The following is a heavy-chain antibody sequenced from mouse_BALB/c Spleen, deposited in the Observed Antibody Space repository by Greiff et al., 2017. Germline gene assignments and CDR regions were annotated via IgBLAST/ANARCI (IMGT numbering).Heavy chain of an antibody. D-gene: IGHD1-1*01. Sequence: EVKLVESGGGLVKPGGSLKLSCAASGFTFSSYAMSWVRQTPEKRLEWVASISSGGSTYYPDSVKGRFTISRDNARNILYLQMSSLRSEDTAMYYCARVSTVSYYYAMDYWGQGTSVTVSS. CDR1: GFTFSSYA. J-gene: IGHJ4*01. CDR2: ISSGGST. CDR3: ARVSTVSYYYAMDY. V-gene: IGHV5-6-5*01.